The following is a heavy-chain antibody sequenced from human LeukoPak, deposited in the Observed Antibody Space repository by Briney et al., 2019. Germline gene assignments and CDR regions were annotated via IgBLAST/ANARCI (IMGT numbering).Heavy chain of an antibody. D-gene: IGHD2-2*01. J-gene: IGHJ6*02. V-gene: IGHV1-18*01. CDR2: ISAYNGNT. CDR3: ARAVLGYCSSTSCYYYYGMDV. CDR1: GYTFTSYG. Sequence: GASVKVSCKASGYTFTSYGICWVRQAPGQGLEWMGWISAYNGNTNYAQKLQGRVTMTTDTSTSTAYMELRSLRSDDTAVYYCARAVLGYCSSTSCYYYYGMDVWGQGTTVTVSS.